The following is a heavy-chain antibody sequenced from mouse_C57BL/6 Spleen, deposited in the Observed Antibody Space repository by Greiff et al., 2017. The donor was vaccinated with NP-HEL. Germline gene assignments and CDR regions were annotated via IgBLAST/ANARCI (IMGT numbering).Heavy chain of an antibody. CDR3: AATVVATPEDYYAMDY. J-gene: IGHJ4*01. CDR1: GYTFTGYW. D-gene: IGHD1-1*01. Sequence: QVHVKQSGAELMKPGASVKLSCKATGYTFTGYWIEWVKQRPGHGLEWIGEILPGSGSTTYNEKFKGKATFTADTSSNTAYMQLSSLTTEDSAIYYCAATVVATPEDYYAMDYWGQGTSVTVSS. V-gene: IGHV1-9*01. CDR2: ILPGSGST.